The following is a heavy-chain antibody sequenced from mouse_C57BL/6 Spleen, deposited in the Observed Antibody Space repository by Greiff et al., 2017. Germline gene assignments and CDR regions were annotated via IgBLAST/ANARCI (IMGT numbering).Heavy chain of an antibody. CDR1: GYTFTSYW. CDR3: ARGGGDDGYYYAMDY. CDR2: IDPSDSYT. V-gene: IGHV1-50*01. Sequence: QVQLQQPGAELVKPGASVKLSCKASGYTFTSYWMQWVKQRPGQGLEWIGEIDPSDSYTNYNQKFKGKATLTVDTSSSTAYMQLSSLTSEDSAVYYCARGGGDDGYYYAMDYWGQGTSVTVSS. J-gene: IGHJ4*01. D-gene: IGHD2-3*01.